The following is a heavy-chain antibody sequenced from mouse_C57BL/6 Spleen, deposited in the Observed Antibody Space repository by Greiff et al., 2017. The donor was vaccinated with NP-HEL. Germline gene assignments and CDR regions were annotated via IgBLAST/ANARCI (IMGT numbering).Heavy chain of an antibody. CDR2: IYPSDSET. J-gene: IGHJ1*03. Sequence: QVQLQQPGAELVRPGSSVKLSCKASGYTFTSYWMDWVKQRPGQGLEWIGNIYPSDSETHYNQKFKDKATLTVDKSSSTAYMQLSSLTSEDSAVYYCARHYYGSSYWYFDVWGTGTTVTVSS. CDR1: GYTFTSYW. D-gene: IGHD1-1*01. V-gene: IGHV1-61*01. CDR3: ARHYYGSSYWYFDV.